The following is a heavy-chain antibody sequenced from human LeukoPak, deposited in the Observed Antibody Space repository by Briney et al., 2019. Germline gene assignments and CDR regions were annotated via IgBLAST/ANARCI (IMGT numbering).Heavy chain of an antibody. D-gene: IGHD2-2*01. J-gene: IGHJ3*02. CDR1: GGSISSSIYY. Sequence: SETLSLTCTVSGGSISSSIYYWGWIRQPPGKGLEWIGSISYSGSTYYNPSLRSRVTVFVDTSKNHFSLRLTSVTAADTAVYYCARPAVVPTAPGVYAFDIWGQGTMVTVSS. V-gene: IGHV4-39*02. CDR2: ISYSGST. CDR3: ARPAVVPTAPGVYAFDI.